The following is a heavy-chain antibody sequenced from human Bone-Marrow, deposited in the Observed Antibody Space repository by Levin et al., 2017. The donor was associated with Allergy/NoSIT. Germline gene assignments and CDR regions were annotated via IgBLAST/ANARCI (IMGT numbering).Heavy chain of an antibody. CDR1: GGTFSSYA. Sequence: KISCKASGGTFSSYAISWVRQAPGQGLEWMGGIIPIFGTANYAQKFQGRVTITADESTSTAYMELSSLRSEDTAVYYCHYYGSGSYNGRNLSFDYWGQGTLVTVSS. CDR3: HYYGSGSYNGRNLSFDY. J-gene: IGHJ4*02. D-gene: IGHD3-10*01. V-gene: IGHV1-69*01. CDR2: IIPIFGTA.